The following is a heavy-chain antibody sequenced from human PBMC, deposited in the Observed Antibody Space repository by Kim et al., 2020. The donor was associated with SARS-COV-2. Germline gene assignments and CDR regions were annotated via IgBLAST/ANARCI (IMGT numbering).Heavy chain of an antibody. Sequence: PSLKSRVTISIDTSTNQFSLRLNSVTAADTAVYYCAREMNRIYYFYGVDVWGQGTTVTVSS. CDR3: AREMNRIYYFYGVDV. J-gene: IGHJ6*02. V-gene: IGHV4-59*01.